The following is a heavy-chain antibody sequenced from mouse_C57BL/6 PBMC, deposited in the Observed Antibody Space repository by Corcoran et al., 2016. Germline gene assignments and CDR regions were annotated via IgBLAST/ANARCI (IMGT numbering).Heavy chain of an antibody. CDR2: INPNNGGT. Sequence: EVQLQQSGPELVKPGASVKISCKASGYTFTDYYMNWVKQSHGKSLEWIGDINPNNGGTSYNQKFKGKATLTVDKSSSTAYMELRSLTSEDSAVYYCARDIYDNYAMDYWGQGTSVTVSS. D-gene: IGHD2-3*01. CDR3: ARDIYDNYAMDY. CDR1: GYTFTDYY. J-gene: IGHJ4*01. V-gene: IGHV1-26*01.